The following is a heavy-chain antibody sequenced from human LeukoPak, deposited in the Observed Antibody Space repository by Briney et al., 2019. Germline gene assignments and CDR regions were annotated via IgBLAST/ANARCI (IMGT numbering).Heavy chain of an antibody. CDR1: RASISTYV. CDR2: IYRSGRT. J-gene: IGHJ4*02. CDR3: AKLGNQWGLRLDY. V-gene: IGHV4-4*07. D-gene: IGHD1-26*01. Sequence: SETLSLTCTVSRASISTYVWSWIRQPAGKGLNWIGQIYRSGRTNYNPSLKSRITLSVDTTKNQFSLRLSSVTAADTAVYYCAKLGNQWGLRLDYWGQGALVTVSS.